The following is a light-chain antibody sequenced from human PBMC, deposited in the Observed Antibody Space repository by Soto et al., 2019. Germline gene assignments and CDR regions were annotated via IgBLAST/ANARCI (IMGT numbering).Light chain of an antibody. CDR1: QSVSSN. CDR2: DTS. CDR3: RQYNDWFSIT. Sequence: EIVMTQSPATLSVSPGERAALSCRASQSVSSNLAWYRQRPGQAPRLVIYDTSTRATGVPARFSGSGSGTEFTLTISSLQYEDFGVYYCRQYNDWFSITFGQGTRLEIK. V-gene: IGKV3-15*01. J-gene: IGKJ5*01.